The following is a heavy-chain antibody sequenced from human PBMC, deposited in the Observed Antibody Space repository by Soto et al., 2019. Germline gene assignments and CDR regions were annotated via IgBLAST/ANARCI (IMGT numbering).Heavy chain of an antibody. D-gene: IGHD3-3*01. CDR2: ISYDGSNK. Sequence: SLRLSCAASGFTFSSYAMHWVRQAPGKGLEWVAVISYDGSNKYYADSVKGRFTISRDNSKNTLYLQMNSLRAEDTAVYYCARGLPYDFWSGPFDYWGQGTLVTVSS. J-gene: IGHJ4*02. V-gene: IGHV3-30-3*01. CDR1: GFTFSSYA. CDR3: ARGLPYDFWSGPFDY.